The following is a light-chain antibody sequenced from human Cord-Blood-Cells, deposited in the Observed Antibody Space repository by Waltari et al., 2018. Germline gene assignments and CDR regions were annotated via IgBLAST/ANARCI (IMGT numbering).Light chain of an antibody. CDR3: QTWGTGIRV. CDR1: SGHSSYA. CDR2: LNSDGSP. V-gene: IGLV4-69*01. Sequence: QLVLTQSPSASASLGASVKLTCTLSSGHSSYAIAWHQQQPEKGPRYLMKLNSDGSPSKGDGIPDRFSGSSSGAERYLTISRLQSEDEADYYCQTWGTGIRVFGGGTKLTVL. J-gene: IGLJ3*02.